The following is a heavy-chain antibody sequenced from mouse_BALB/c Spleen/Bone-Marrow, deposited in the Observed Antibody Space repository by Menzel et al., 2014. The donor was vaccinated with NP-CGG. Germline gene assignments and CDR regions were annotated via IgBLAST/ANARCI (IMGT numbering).Heavy chain of an antibody. CDR3: SRQTATFFDY. J-gene: IGHJ2*01. Sequence: VQLQQSGAELVRPGTSVKVSCKASGYAFTNYLIEWVKQRPGRGLEWIGVINPGSGGTNYNEKFKDKATLTADESSSTAYMQLSSLTSDDSAVYFCSRQTATFFDYWGQGTTLTVSS. CDR2: INPGSGGT. V-gene: IGHV1-54*03. D-gene: IGHD1-2*01. CDR1: GYAFTNYL.